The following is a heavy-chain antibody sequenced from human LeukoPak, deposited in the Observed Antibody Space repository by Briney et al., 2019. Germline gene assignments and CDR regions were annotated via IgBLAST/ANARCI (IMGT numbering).Heavy chain of an antibody. J-gene: IGHJ4*02. V-gene: IGHV3-9*01. CDR3: ARSSGYVVWAAAGTPTGRLDY. Sequence: SLRLSCAASGFTFDDYAMHWVRQAPGKGLEWVSGISWNSGSIGYADSVKGRFTVSRDNAKNSLYLQMNSLRAEDTALYYCARSSGYVVWAAAGTPTGRLDYWGQGTLVTVSS. CDR2: ISWNSGSI. D-gene: IGHD6-13*01. CDR1: GFTFDDYA.